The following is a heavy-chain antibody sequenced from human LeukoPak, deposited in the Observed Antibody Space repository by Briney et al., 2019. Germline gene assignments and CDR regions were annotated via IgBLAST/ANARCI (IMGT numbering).Heavy chain of an antibody. CDR3: ARVARIVGATDFYFDY. V-gene: IGHV4-4*07. CDR1: GGSISSYF. CDR2: IHTTGRT. J-gene: IGHJ4*02. D-gene: IGHD1-26*01. Sequence: SETLSLTCTVSGGSISSYFWSWTRQPAGKGLEWIGGIHTTGRTDYNPSLKSRVTMSIDTSENQFSLKLSSVTAADTAIYYCARVARIVGATDFYFDYWGQGALVTVSS.